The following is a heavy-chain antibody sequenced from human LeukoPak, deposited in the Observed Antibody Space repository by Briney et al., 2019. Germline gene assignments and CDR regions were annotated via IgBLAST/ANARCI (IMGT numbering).Heavy chain of an antibody. CDR1: GGSFSGCY. D-gene: IGHD5-18*01. Sequence: PSETLCLTCAVYGGSFSGCYWSWIRQPPGKGLEWIGEINHSGSTNYNPSLKSRVTISVDTSKNQFSLKLSSVTAADTAVYYCAGYSYGLFDYWGQGTLVPVSS. V-gene: IGHV4-34*01. CDR3: AGYSYGLFDY. CDR2: INHSGST. J-gene: IGHJ4*02.